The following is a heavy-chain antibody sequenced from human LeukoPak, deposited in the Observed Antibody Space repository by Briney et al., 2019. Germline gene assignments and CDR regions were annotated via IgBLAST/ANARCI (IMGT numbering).Heavy chain of an antibody. CDR1: GFTFSSYE. D-gene: IGHD2-2*01. Sequence: GGSLRLSCAASGFTFSSYEMNWVRQAPGKGPEWVSYISSSGSTVYYADSVKGRFTISRDNAKNSLYLQMNSLRAEDTAVYYCAGLGIVVVPAAPMDVWGQGTTVTVSS. J-gene: IGHJ6*02. CDR3: AGLGIVVVPAAPMDV. CDR2: ISSSGSTV. V-gene: IGHV3-48*03.